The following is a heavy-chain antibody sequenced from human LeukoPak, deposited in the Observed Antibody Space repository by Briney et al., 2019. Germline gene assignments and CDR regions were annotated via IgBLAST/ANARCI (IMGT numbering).Heavy chain of an antibody. J-gene: IGHJ4*02. CDR3: AGDFSLSRSSDY. V-gene: IGHV3-21*01. CDR1: GFTFRTYS. CDR2: ISRSSYFM. D-gene: IGHD2-15*01. Sequence: GGSLRLSCAASGFTFRTYSMNWVRQAPGKGLEWVSSISRSSYFMSYADSVKGRFTISRDNARNSLYLQLNSLRAEDTAVYYCAGDFSLSRSSDYWGQGTLVTVSS.